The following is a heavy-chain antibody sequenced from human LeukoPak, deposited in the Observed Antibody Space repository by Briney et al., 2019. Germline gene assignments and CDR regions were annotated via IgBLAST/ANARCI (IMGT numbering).Heavy chain of an antibody. CDR2: FHHSGNT. V-gene: IGHV4-59*13. CDR1: GGSIRSYY. J-gene: IGHJ4*02. Sequence: PSETLPLICTVSGGSIRSYYWNWIRQPPGKGLEWIGSFHHSGNTHYNPSLKSRVTISVDTSNNQFSLRLSSVTAADTAVYYCARSGITTWHNFDYWGQGTLVTVSS. CDR3: ARSGITTWHNFDY. D-gene: IGHD1-14*01.